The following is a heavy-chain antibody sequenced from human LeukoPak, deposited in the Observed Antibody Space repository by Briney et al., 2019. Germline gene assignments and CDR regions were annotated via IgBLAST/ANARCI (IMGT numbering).Heavy chain of an antibody. CDR1: GFTFSSYA. CDR3: ARDRRDGYNYIQGYFDY. D-gene: IGHD5-24*01. CDR2: ISADSATT. V-gene: IGHV3-23*01. Sequence: GGSLRLSCAASGFTFSSYAMSWVRQAPGKGLEWVSVISADSATTFYADSVKGRFTISRDNSKNTLYLQMSSLRAEDTAVYYCARDRRDGYNYIQGYFDYWGQGTLVTVSS. J-gene: IGHJ4*02.